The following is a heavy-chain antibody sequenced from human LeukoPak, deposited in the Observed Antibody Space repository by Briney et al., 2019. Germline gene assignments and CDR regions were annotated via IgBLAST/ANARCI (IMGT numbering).Heavy chain of an antibody. CDR1: GSTFSSYW. D-gene: IGHD6-13*01. Sequence: GGSLRLSCAASGSTFSSYWMSWVRQAPGKGLEWVANIKQDGREKNYVDSVKGRFTISRDNAKNSLYLQMNSLRAEDTAVYYCARDGGGSSWPRYRYNWFDPWGQGTLVTVSS. CDR3: ARDGGGSSWPRYRYNWFDP. V-gene: IGHV3-7*01. CDR2: IKQDGREK. J-gene: IGHJ5*02.